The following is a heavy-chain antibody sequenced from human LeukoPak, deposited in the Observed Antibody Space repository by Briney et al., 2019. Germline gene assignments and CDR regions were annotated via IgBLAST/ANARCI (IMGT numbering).Heavy chain of an antibody. J-gene: IGHJ3*02. CDR1: GFTFSTYD. CDR2: ISASSTIK. V-gene: IGHV3-48*01. Sequence: PGGSLSLSCVASGFTFSTYDMNWVRQAPGKGLEWVSYISASSTIKNYADSVKGRFTISRDNSKNTLFLQMNILRAEDTAVYYCARERLGGGAFDIWGQGTMVTVSS. D-gene: IGHD3-16*01. CDR3: ARERLGGGAFDI.